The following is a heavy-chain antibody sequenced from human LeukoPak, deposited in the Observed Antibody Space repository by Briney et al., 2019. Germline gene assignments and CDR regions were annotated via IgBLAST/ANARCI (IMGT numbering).Heavy chain of an antibody. D-gene: IGHD2-2*01. V-gene: IGHV3-33*01. CDR1: GFTFSIYG. Sequence: GGSLRLSCAAFGFTFSIYGMHWVRQAPGKGLEWVAVIWYDGSNKYYADSVKGRFTISRDNSKNTLYLQMNSLRAEDTAVYYCARAIVVVPAATIDAFDIWGQGTMVTVSS. CDR3: ARAIVVVPAATIDAFDI. CDR2: IWYDGSNK. J-gene: IGHJ3*02.